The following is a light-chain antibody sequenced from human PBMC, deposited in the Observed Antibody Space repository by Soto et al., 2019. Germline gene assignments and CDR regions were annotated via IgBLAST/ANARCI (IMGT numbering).Light chain of an antibody. CDR2: GAS. V-gene: IGKV3-20*01. J-gene: IGKJ4*01. Sequence: EIVLTQSPGTLSLSPGERATLSCRASQSVSSSYLAWYQQKPGQAPRLLIYGASSRATGIPDRFSGSGSGTDFTLTISRLEPEDFAVYYCQQYGSSPTTFGGDTNLDI. CDR3: QQYGSSPTT. CDR1: QSVSSSY.